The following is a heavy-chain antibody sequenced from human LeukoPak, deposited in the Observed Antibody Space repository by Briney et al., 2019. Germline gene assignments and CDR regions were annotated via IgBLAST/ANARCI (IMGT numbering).Heavy chain of an antibody. D-gene: IGHD2-15*01. CDR1: GGPFSSYA. V-gene: IGHV1-2*02. Sequence: ASVKVSCKASGGPFSSYAISWVRQAPGQGLEWMGWINPNSGGTNYAQKFQGRVTMTRDTSISTASMELSSLKPDDTAVYFCARDPCSGGGCHYWSFDLWGRGNLVTVSS. J-gene: IGHJ2*01. CDR2: INPNSGGT. CDR3: ARDPCSGGGCHYWSFDL.